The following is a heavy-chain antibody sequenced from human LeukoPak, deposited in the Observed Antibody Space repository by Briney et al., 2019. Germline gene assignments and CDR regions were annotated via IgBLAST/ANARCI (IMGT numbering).Heavy chain of an antibody. V-gene: IGHV3-30*18. CDR1: GFTFSSYG. Sequence: GGSLRLSCAASGFTFSSYGMHWVRQAPGKGLEGGAVISYDGSNKYYADSVKGRFTISRDNSKNTLYLQMNSLRAEDTAVYYCAKDRIAVAGTDYYYYGMDVWGQGTTVTVSS. CDR2: ISYDGSNK. D-gene: IGHD6-19*01. CDR3: AKDRIAVAGTDYYYYGMDV. J-gene: IGHJ6*02.